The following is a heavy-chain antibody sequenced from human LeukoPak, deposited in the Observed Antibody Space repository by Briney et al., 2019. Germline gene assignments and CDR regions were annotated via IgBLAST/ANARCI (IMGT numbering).Heavy chain of an antibody. CDR3: ARDHEDDYGDYEGDY. V-gene: IGHV3-7*01. CDR1: GFTFSNYW. Sequence: GGSLRLSCAASGFTFSNYWMSWVRQAPGKGLEWVANIKQDGSEKYYVDSVKGRFTISRDNAQNSLYLQMNSLRAEDTAVYYCARDHEDDYGDYEGDYWGQGTLVTVSS. CDR2: IKQDGSEK. D-gene: IGHD4-17*01. J-gene: IGHJ4*02.